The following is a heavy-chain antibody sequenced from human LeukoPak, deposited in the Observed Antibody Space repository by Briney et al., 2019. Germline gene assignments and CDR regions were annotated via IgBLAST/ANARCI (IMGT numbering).Heavy chain of an antibody. CDR1: GDSVSSNSAA. V-gene: IGHV6-1*01. CDR3: ARGRWLPDLDY. D-gene: IGHD5-12*01. CDR2: TYYRSKWYY. J-gene: IGHJ4*02. Sequence: SQTLSLTCVISGDSVSSNSAAWNWIRRSPSRGLEWLGRTYYRSKWYYDYSVAVKSRVTINPDTSKNQFSLQLNSVTPEDTAVYYCARGRWLPDLDYWGQGTLVTVSS.